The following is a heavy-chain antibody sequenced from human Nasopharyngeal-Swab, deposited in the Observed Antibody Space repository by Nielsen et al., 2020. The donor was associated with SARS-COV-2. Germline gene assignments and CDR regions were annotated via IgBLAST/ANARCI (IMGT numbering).Heavy chain of an antibody. Sequence: GGSLRLSCAASGFTFSSYWMHWARQAPGKGLVWVSRINSDGSSTSYADSVKGRFTISRDNAKNTLYLQMNSLRAEDTAVYYCARDRRPTDWDYYYGMDVWGQGTTVTVSS. CDR2: INSDGSST. CDR1: GFTFSSYW. D-gene: IGHD3/OR15-3a*01. V-gene: IGHV3-74*01. J-gene: IGHJ6*02. CDR3: ARDRRPTDWDYYYGMDV.